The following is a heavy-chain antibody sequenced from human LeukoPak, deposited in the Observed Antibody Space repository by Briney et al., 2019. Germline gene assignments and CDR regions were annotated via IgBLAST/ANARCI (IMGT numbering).Heavy chain of an antibody. J-gene: IGHJ6*04. CDR1: GYSFTSYW. D-gene: IGHD6-13*01. Sequence: GESLRISCKGSGYSFTSYWISWVRQMPGKGLEWMGRIDPSDSYTNYSPSFQGHVTISADKSISTAYLQWSSLKASDTAMCYCARGIAAADNKSPWDYYYGMDVWGKGTTVTVSS. CDR3: ARGIAAADNKSPWDYYYGMDV. CDR2: IDPSDSYT. V-gene: IGHV5-10-1*01.